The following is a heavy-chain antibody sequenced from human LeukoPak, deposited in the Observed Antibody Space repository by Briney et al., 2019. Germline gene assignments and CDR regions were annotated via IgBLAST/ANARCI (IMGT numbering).Heavy chain of an antibody. CDR2: ISGSGGST. V-gene: IGHV3-23*01. D-gene: IGHD3-10*01. J-gene: IGHJ4*02. Sequence: GGSLGLSCAASGFTFSSYAMSWVRQAPGKGLEWVSAISGSGGSTYYADSVKGRFTISRDNSKNTLYLQMNSLRAEDTAVYYCAKTRMVRGVISLAFDYWGQGTLVTVSS. CDR3: AKTRMVRGVISLAFDY. CDR1: GFTFSSYA.